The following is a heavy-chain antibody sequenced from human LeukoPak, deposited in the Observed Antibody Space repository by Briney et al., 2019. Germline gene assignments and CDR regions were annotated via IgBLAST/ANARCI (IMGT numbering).Heavy chain of an antibody. CDR1: RFTFTSYW. CDR3: ARDGTAPGLYFDL. CDR2: IRQDGGEK. J-gene: IGHJ4*02. Sequence: GGSLRLSCAVSRFTFTSYWMNWVRQAPAKGLEWVASIRQDGGEKSYVDSVKGRFTISRDNTKNSLYLQMTSLRSDDTAVYYCARDGTAPGLYFDLWGQGTLVTVSS. D-gene: IGHD1/OR15-1a*01. V-gene: IGHV3-7*01.